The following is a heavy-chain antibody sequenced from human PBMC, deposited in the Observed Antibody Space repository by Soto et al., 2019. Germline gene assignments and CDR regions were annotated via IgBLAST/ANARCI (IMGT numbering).Heavy chain of an antibody. D-gene: IGHD6-13*01. CDR3: ARDVAAAGVCDY. Sequence: APVKVSCKASGYTFTIYGISWVRQAPGQGLEWMGWISAYNGNTNYAQKLQGRVTMTTDTSTSTAYMELRSLRSDDTAVYYCARDVAAAGVCDYWGQGTLVTGLL. CDR2: ISAYNGNT. V-gene: IGHV1-18*01. J-gene: IGHJ4*02. CDR1: GYTFTIYG.